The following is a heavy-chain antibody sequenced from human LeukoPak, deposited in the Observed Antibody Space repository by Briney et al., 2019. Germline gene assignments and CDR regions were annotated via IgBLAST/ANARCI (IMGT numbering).Heavy chain of an antibody. J-gene: IGHJ5*02. CDR3: ARHGPAGTA. V-gene: IGHV4-39*01. CDR1: GGSIRGTSYY. D-gene: IGHD6-13*01. Sequence: SETLSLTCTVSGGSIRGTSYYWGWIRQPPGKGLEWIGSFDYSGSTYYNASLNSRVTISIDTANKQFSHKLTSVIAADTAVYYCARHGPAGTAWGQGTQVTAS. CDR2: FDYSGST.